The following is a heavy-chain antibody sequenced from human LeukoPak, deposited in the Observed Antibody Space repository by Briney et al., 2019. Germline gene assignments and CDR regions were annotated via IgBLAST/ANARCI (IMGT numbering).Heavy chain of an antibody. CDR1: GGSFSGYY. D-gene: IGHD3-22*01. V-gene: IGHV4-34*01. J-gene: IGHJ3*02. Sequence: SETLSLTCAVYGGSFSGYYWSWIRQPPGKGLEWIGEINHSGSTNYNPSLKSRVTISVDTSKNQFSLKLSSVTAADTAVYYCAAYDSSGLSAFDIWGQGTMVTVSS. CDR3: AAYDSSGLSAFDI. CDR2: INHSGST.